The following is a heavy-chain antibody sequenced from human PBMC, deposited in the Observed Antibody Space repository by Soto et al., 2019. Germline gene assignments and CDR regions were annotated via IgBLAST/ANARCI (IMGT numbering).Heavy chain of an antibody. D-gene: IGHD2-15*01. CDR3: AKEWSSGMDV. J-gene: IGHJ6*02. V-gene: IGHV3-23*01. Sequence: PGGSLRLSCSASGFTFSSYSISWVRQAPGKGLEWVSSISGSGGTTYYADSVKGHFTISRDNSKSTLYLQMNSLRAEDTAVYYCAKEWSSGMDVWGQGTTVTVYS. CDR2: ISGSGGTT. CDR1: GFTFSSYS.